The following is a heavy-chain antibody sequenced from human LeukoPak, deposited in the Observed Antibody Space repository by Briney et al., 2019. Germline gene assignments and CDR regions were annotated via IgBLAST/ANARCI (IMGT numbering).Heavy chain of an antibody. CDR2: IYYSGST. Sequence: SETLSLTCTVSGGSISSSSYYWSWIRQPPGKGLEWIGYIYYSGSTNYNPSLKSRVTISVDTSKNQFSLKLSSVTAADTAVYYCARGNVLLWFGEFGANAFDIWGQGTMVTVSS. CDR1: GGSISSSSYY. D-gene: IGHD3-10*01. V-gene: IGHV4-61*01. J-gene: IGHJ3*02. CDR3: ARGNVLLWFGEFGANAFDI.